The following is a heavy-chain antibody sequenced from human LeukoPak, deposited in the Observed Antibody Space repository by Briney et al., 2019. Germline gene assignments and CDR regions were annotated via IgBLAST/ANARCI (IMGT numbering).Heavy chain of an antibody. V-gene: IGHV4-39*01. CDR2: IYSSGST. CDR1: GGSISSGTYY. J-gene: IGHJ4*02. Sequence: PSETLSLTCTVSGGSISSGTYYWGWVRQPPGKGLEWIGSIYSSGSTYYNPSLKSRVTISVDTSKNPFSLNLSSVTAADTAVYYCARLALVGASRVVDYWGQGTLVTVSS. D-gene: IGHD1-26*01. CDR3: ARLALVGASRVVDY.